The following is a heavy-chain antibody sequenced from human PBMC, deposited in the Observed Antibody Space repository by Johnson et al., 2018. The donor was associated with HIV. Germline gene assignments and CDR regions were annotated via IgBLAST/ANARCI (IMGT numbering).Heavy chain of an antibody. Sequence: QVQLVESGGGVVQPGRSLRLSCAASGFTFSSYAMHWVRQAPGKGLEWVAVISYDGSNKYYADSVKGRFTISRENSKNTLYLQMNSQRAEDTAVYYCAKEEYYGSGSYDAFDIWGQGTMVTVSS. V-gene: IGHV3-30*04. CDR3: AKEEYYGSGSYDAFDI. D-gene: IGHD3-10*01. CDR2: ISYDGSNK. J-gene: IGHJ3*02. CDR1: GFTFSSYA.